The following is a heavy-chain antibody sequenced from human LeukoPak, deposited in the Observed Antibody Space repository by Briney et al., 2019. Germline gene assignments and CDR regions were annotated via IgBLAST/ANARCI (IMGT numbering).Heavy chain of an antibody. Sequence: PGGSLRLSCAASGFTFSSYEMNWVRQAPGKGLEWISYISSSGRTIYYADSVKGRFTISRDNAKNSLYLQMNSLRAEDTAVYYCAKEDSGCYWVDYWGQGTLVTVSS. CDR1: GFTFSSYE. V-gene: IGHV3-48*03. CDR3: AKEDSGCYWVDY. CDR2: ISSSGRTI. D-gene: IGHD1-26*01. J-gene: IGHJ4*02.